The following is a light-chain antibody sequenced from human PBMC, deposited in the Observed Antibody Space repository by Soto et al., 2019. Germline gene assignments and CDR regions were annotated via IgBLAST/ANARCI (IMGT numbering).Light chain of an antibody. J-gene: IGKJ4*01. CDR1: QSINNL. CDR3: QQYDSYPLT. CDR2: DVS. V-gene: IGKV1-5*01. Sequence: DVQITQSPSTLSAPVGDRVTITCRASQSINNLLAWYQQKPGKPPKFLIYDVSTLESGVPSRFRGSGSGTEFTLPISSLQPEDFATYYCQQYDSYPLTFGGGTKVDIK.